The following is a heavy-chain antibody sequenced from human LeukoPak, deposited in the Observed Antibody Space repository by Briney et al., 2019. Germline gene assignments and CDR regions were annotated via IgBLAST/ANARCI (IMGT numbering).Heavy chain of an antibody. J-gene: IGHJ4*02. CDR3: AKSEGTSSARRFDY. CDR1: GFTFTSYA. Sequence: GGSLRLSCAASGFTFTSYAMSGVRQAPGKGLEWVSGISAGGENTDYADSVKGRFTISRDNSKNTLYLQVNSLRAEDTAAYYCAKSEGTSSARRFDYWGQGTLVTVSS. D-gene: IGHD6-19*01. V-gene: IGHV3-23*01. CDR2: ISAGGENT.